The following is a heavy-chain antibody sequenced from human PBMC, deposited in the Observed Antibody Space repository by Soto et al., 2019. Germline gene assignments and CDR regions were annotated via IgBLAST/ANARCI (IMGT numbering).Heavy chain of an antibody. J-gene: IGHJ6*03. CDR3: ARRAQEDYGDYEGLYYYMDV. Sequence: ASVKVSCKASGYTFTSYYMHWVRQAPGQGLEWMGIINPSGGSTSYAQKFQGRVTMTRDTSTSTVYMELSSLRSEDTAVYYCARRAQEDYGDYEGLYYYMDVWGKGTTVTVSS. V-gene: IGHV1-46*03. CDR2: INPSGGST. D-gene: IGHD4-17*01. CDR1: GYTFTSYY.